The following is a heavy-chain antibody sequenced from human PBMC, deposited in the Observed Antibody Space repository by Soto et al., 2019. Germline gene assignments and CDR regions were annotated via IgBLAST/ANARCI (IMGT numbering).Heavy chain of an antibody. D-gene: IGHD4-17*01. J-gene: IGHJ6*02. CDR3: ASFQTVTPRVYYYYGMDV. Sequence: QVQLVQSGAEVKKPGSSVKVSCKASGGTFSSYAISWVRQAPGQGLEWMGGIIPIFGTANYAQKFQGRVTITADESTSTAYMELSSLRSEDTAVYYCASFQTVTPRVYYYYGMDVWGQGTTVTVSS. V-gene: IGHV1-69*12. CDR2: IIPIFGTA. CDR1: GGTFSSYA.